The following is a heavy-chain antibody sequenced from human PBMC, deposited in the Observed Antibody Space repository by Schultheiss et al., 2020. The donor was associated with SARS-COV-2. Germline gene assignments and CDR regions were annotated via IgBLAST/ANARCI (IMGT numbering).Heavy chain of an antibody. V-gene: IGHV4-31*09. Sequence: SETLSLTCTVSGGSISSGGYYWSWIRQHPGKGLEWIGYIYYSGSTYYNPSLKSRVTISVDKSKNQFSLKLSSVTAADTAVYYCARFDGGYDFWSGDYYGMDVWGQGTTVTVSS. CDR3: ARFDGGYDFWSGDYYGMDV. CDR2: IYYSGST. D-gene: IGHD3-3*01. CDR1: GGSISSGGYY. J-gene: IGHJ6*02.